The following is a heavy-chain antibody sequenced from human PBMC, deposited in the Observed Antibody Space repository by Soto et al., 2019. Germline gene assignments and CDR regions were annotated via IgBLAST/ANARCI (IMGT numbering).Heavy chain of an antibody. CDR3: ARDAYTAMAPMDV. V-gene: IGHV3-21*01. J-gene: IGHJ6*02. D-gene: IGHD5-18*01. Sequence: PXGCMRLSCAASGFTFSSYSMNWVLQDPGKGLEWVSSISSSSSYIYYADSVKGRFTISRDNAKNSLYLQMNSLRAEDTAVYYCARDAYTAMAPMDVWGQGTTVTVSS. CDR1: GFTFSSYS. CDR2: ISSSSSYI.